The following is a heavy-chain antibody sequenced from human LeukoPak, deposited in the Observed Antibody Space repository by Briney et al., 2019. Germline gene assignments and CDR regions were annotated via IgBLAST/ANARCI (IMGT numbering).Heavy chain of an antibody. V-gene: IGHV3-23*01. CDR1: GFTFSSYA. CDR2: ISGSGGST. J-gene: IGHJ4*02. CDR3: AKVTQGVFSGYYGQFDY. D-gene: IGHD3-22*01. Sequence: GGSLRLSCAASGFTFSSYAMSWVRQAPGKGLEWVSAISGSGGSTYYADSVKGRFTISRDNSKNTLYLQMNSLRAEDTAVYYCAKVTQGVFSGYYGQFDYWGQGTLVTVSS.